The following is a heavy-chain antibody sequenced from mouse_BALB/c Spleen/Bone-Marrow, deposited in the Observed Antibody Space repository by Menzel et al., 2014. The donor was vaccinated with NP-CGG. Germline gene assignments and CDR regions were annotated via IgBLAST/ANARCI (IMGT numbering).Heavy chain of an antibody. V-gene: IGHV1S82*01. CDR1: GYSFTTYW. CDR3: ERKKVYYGISWFAY. Sequence: VQLQQSGTEVVRPGASVKLSCKASGYSFTTYWMNWVKQRPGQGLEWIGMIHPSDSETRLNQKFKDKATLTVDKSSCTAYMKLNSPTSKDSPFYYCERKKVYYGISWFAYWGQGTLVTVSA. D-gene: IGHD2-1*01. CDR2: IHPSDSET. J-gene: IGHJ3*01.